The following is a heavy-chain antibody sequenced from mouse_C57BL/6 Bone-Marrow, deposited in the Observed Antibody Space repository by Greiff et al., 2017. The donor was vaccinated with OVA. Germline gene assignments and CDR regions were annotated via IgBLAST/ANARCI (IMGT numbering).Heavy chain of an antibody. D-gene: IGHD1-2*01. CDR1: GYAFSSSW. J-gene: IGHJ3*01. CDR2: IYPGDGDT. CDR3: AGGCHYTWFAY. Sequence: VQLQESGPELVKPGASVKISCKASGYAFSSSWMNWVKQRPGKGLEWIGRIYPGDGDTNYNGKFKGKATLTADKSSSTAYMQLRSLTSEDSAVYVRAGGCHYTWFAYWGQGTLVTVSA. V-gene: IGHV1-82*01.